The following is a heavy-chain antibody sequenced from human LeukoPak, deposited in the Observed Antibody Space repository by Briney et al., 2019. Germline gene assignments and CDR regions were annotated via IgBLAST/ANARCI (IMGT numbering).Heavy chain of an antibody. J-gene: IGHJ4*02. CDR3: ARLPRFYGSGSYLLDY. Sequence: ASVKVSCKVSGYTLTELSMHWVRQAPGKGLEWMGGFDPEDGETIYAQKFQGRVTMTRNTSISTAYMELSSLRSEDTAVYYCARLPRFYGSGSYLLDYWGQGTLVTVSS. D-gene: IGHD3-10*01. CDR2: FDPEDGET. CDR1: GYTLTELS. V-gene: IGHV1-24*01.